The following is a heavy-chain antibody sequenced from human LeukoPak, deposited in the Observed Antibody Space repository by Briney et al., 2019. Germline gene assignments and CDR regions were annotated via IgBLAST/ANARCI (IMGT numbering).Heavy chain of an antibody. Sequence: SETLSLTCTVSGGSISSGYYWGWIRQPPGKGLEWIGSIYHSGSAYYNPSLKSRVTISVDTSKNQFSLKLSSVTAADTAVYYCARGGSGSYYYYYYMDVWGKGTTVTVSS. CDR1: GGSISSGYY. CDR2: IYHSGSA. J-gene: IGHJ6*03. V-gene: IGHV4-38-2*02. CDR3: ARGGSGSYYYYYYMDV. D-gene: IGHD1-26*01.